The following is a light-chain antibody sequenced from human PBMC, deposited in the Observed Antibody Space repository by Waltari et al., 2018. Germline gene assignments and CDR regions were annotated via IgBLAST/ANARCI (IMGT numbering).Light chain of an antibody. V-gene: IGKV1-5*03. CDR1: QSISTW. J-gene: IGKJ4*01. CDR2: MAS. CDR3: QHYNGYPVT. Sequence: DIQMTQSPSTLSASVGDRVNITCRASQSISTWLAWDQQKPGKAPKLLIYMASSLESGVSSRFSGSGSGTEFTLSISSLQPADSATYYCQHYNGYPVTFGGGTKVEIK.